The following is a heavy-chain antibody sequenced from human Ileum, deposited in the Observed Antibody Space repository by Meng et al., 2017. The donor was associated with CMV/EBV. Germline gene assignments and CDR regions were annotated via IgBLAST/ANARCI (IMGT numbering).Heavy chain of an antibody. CDR2: INHSGST. V-gene: IGHV4-34*01. CDR1: FSGYY. Sequence: FSGYYWSWIRQPPGKGLEWIGEINHSGSTNYSPSLKSRVTISVDTSKNQFSLKLSSVTAADTAVYYCARGRIRFLSGGLYYYYGMDVWGQGTTVTVSS. CDR3: ARGRIRFLSGGLYYYYGMDV. J-gene: IGHJ6*02. D-gene: IGHD3-3*01.